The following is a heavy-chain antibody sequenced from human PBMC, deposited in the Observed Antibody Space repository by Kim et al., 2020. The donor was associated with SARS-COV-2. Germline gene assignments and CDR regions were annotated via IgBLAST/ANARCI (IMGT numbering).Heavy chain of an antibody. CDR2: IYYSGST. V-gene: IGHV4-39*07. D-gene: IGHD1-26*01. CDR3: ARDVKTETGGWELFYY. Sequence: SETLSLTCTVSGGSISSSSYYWGWIRQPPGKGLEWIGSIYYSGSTYYNPSLKSRVTISVDTSKNQFSLKLSSVTAADTAVYYCARDVKTETGGWELFYYWGQGTLVTVSS. CDR1: GGSISSSSYY. J-gene: IGHJ4*02.